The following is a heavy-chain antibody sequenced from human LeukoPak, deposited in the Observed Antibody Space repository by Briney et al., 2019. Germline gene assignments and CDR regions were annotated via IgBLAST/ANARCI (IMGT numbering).Heavy chain of an antibody. J-gene: IGHJ4*02. D-gene: IGHD6-19*01. V-gene: IGHV4-59*08. CDR1: GGSISSYY. CDR2: IYYSGST. Sequence: SETLSLTCTVSGGSISSYYWSWIRQPPGKGLEWIGYIYYSGSTNYNPSLKSRVTISVDTSKNQFSLKLSSVTAADTAVYYCARRAEYSNGWSFDYWGQGTLVTVSS. CDR3: ARRAEYSNGWSFDY.